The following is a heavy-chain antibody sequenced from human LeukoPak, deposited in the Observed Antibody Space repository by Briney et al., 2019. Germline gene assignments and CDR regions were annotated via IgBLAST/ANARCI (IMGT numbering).Heavy chain of an antibody. J-gene: IGHJ4*02. CDR1: GFTFSSYA. D-gene: IGHD6-19*01. CDR2: ISGSGGST. CDR3: AKSYSSGWYGFDY. V-gene: IGHV3-23*01. Sequence: PGGSLRLSCAASGFTFSSYAMHWVRQAPGKGLEWVSTISGSGGSTYYADSVKGRFTISRDNSKNTLYMQMNSLRAEDTAVYSCAKSYSSGWYGFDYWGQGNLVTVSS.